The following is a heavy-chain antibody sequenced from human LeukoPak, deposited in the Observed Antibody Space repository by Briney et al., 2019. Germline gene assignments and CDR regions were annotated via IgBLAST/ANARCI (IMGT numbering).Heavy chain of an antibody. D-gene: IGHD2-8*01. CDR3: ARDLGIVLMVYASPFDY. Sequence: PGGSLRLSCAASGFTFSTYSMNWVRQAPGKGLEWVSYISSSGSSIYYADSVKGRFTISRDNAKNSLYLQMNSLRAEDTAVYYCARDLGIVLMVYASPFDYWGQGTLVTVSS. J-gene: IGHJ4*02. CDR2: ISSSGSSI. V-gene: IGHV3-21*05. CDR1: GFTFSTYS.